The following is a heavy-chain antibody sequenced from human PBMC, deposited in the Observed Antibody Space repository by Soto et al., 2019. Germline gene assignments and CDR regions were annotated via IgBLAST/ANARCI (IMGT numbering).Heavy chain of an antibody. V-gene: IGHV1-18*04. CDR1: GYTFTSYY. J-gene: IGHJ4*02. Sequence: GASVKVSCKASGYTFTSYYMHWVRQAPGQGLEWMGRINPNNGNTNNAQKLQGRVTMTTDTSTSTAYMELRSLRSDDTAVYYCAKVIGSRGWYSAYWGKGTSVPVSP. CDR3: AKVIGSRGWYSAY. D-gene: IGHD6-19*01. CDR2: INPNNGNT.